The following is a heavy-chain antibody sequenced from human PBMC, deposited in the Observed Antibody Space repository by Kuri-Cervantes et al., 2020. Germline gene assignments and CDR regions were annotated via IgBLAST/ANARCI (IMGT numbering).Heavy chain of an antibody. V-gene: IGHV3-23*01. D-gene: IGHD3-10*02. CDR3: ARDGVEASTLFGESDYYYMDV. CDR1: GFTFSSYA. Sequence: GGSLRLSCAASGFTFSSYAMSWVRQAPGKGLEWVSTISSSGGSTYYADSVKGRFTISRDNSKNTLYLQMNSLRAEDTAVYYCARDGVEASTLFGESDYYYMDVWGKGTTVTVSS. J-gene: IGHJ6*03. CDR2: ISSSGGST.